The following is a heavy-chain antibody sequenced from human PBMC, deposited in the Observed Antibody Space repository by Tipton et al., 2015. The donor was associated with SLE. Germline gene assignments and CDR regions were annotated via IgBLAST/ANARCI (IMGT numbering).Heavy chain of an antibody. CDR2: IYYSGST. CDR3: ARDLGSYYGMDV. J-gene: IGHJ6*02. D-gene: IGHD2-15*01. V-gene: IGHV4-59*01. CDR1: GGSISSFY. Sequence: TLSLTCTVSGGSISSFYWSWIRQPPGKGLEWIGHIYYSGSTNYNPSLKSPVTISLDTSKNQFSLKLRSVTAADTAVYYCARDLGSYYGMDVWGQGTTVTVSS.